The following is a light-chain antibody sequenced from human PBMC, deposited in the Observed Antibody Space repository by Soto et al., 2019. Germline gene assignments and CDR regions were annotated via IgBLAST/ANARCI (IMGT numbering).Light chain of an antibody. J-gene: IGKJ4*01. CDR3: QQYDDYPLT. V-gene: IGKV1-5*03. CDR1: QTINNW. CDR2: KAS. Sequence: DIQMTQSPSTLSASVGDRVTITCRASQTINNWLAWYQQKPGKAPKLLIYKASSLESGVPSRFSGSGSGTEFTLTISSLQPDDFATFYCQQYDDYPLTFGGGTKVEI.